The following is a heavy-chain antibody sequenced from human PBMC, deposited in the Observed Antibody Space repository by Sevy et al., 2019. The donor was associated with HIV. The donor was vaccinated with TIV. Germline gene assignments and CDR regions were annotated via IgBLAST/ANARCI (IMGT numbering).Heavy chain of an antibody. V-gene: IGHV4-59*01. CDR1: GGSISTYY. CDR3: ARAPPVRSGDDSLNWFDP. Sequence: SETLSLTCTVSGGSISTYYWSWIRQPPGKGLEYIGYIYYTESTNYNPSLKSRVTISVDTSKNQFSLKLRSVTAVDTAVYYCARAPPVRSGDDSLNWFDPWGQGTLVTVSS. D-gene: IGHD5-12*01. J-gene: IGHJ5*02. CDR2: IYYTEST.